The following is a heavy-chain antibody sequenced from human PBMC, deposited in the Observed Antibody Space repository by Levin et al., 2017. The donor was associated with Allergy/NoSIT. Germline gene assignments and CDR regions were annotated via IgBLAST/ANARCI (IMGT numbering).Heavy chain of an antibody. CDR1: GFTFSSAA. Sequence: GGSLRLSCEASGFTFSSAAMHWVRQAPGKGLEWVAVISYTGSHKQYADSVKGRFTISRDNSNNTLYVEMNSLTTEDTAVYYCALSGLGGFCTATSCPPRYWGQGTLVTVSS. D-gene: IGHD2-2*01. V-gene: IGHV3-30-3*01. CDR2: ISYTGSHK. CDR3: ALSGLGGFCTATSCPPRY. J-gene: IGHJ4*02.